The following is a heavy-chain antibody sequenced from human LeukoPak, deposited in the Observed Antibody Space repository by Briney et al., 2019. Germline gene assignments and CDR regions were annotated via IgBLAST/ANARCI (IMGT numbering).Heavy chain of an antibody. CDR3: ARGRPHGNDY. J-gene: IGHJ4*02. CDR1: GFTFSSYA. CDR2: ISYDGSNK. Sequence: GGSLRLSGAASGFTFSSYAMHWVRQAPGKGLEWVAVISYDGSNKYYADSVKGRFTISRDNSKNTLYLQMNSLRAEDTAVYYCARGRPHGNDYWGQGTLVTVSS. D-gene: IGHD4-23*01. V-gene: IGHV3-30*04.